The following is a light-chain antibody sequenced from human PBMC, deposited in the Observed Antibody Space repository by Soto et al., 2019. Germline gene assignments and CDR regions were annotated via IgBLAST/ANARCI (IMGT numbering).Light chain of an antibody. CDR1: QSISSY. CDR3: QQSYSTPRT. Sequence: DMQMTQSPSSLSASVGYMVTITWLASQSISSYLNWYQQKPGKAPKLLIYAASTLQSGVPSRFSGSGSGTDFTLNISSLQPEDFATYYCQQSYSTPRTFGPGTKVDIK. CDR2: AAS. J-gene: IGKJ3*01. V-gene: IGKV1-39*01.